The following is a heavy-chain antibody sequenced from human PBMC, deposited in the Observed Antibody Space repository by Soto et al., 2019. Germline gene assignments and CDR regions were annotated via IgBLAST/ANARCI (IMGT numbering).Heavy chain of an antibody. D-gene: IGHD1-1*01. CDR3: ARGRYGDY. V-gene: IGHV1-18*01. Sequence: QVRLVQSGAEVKKPGASVKVSCKGSGCIFTTYGITWVRQAPGQGLEWMGWISAHNGNTNYAQKLQGRVTVTRDTSTSTAYMELRNLRSDDTAVYYCARGRYGDYWGQGALVTVSS. CDR1: GCIFTTYG. J-gene: IGHJ4*02. CDR2: ISAHNGNT.